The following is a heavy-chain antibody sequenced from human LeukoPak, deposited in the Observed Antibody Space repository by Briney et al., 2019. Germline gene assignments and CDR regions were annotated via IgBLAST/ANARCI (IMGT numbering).Heavy chain of an antibody. J-gene: IGHJ4*02. V-gene: IGHV4-4*07. CDR3: AREYYCSSASCYSDY. CDR2: IYTSGST. Sequence: PSETLSLTCTVSGGSISSYYWSWIRQPAGKGLEWIGRIYTSGSTNYNPSLKSRVTMSVDTSKNQFSLKLSSVTAADTAVYYCAREYYCSSASCYSDYRGQGTLVTVSS. D-gene: IGHD2-2*02. CDR1: GGSISSYY.